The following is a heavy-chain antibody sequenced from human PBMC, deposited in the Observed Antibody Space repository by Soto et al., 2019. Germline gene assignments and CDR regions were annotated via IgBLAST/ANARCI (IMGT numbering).Heavy chain of an antibody. V-gene: IGHV1-8*01. Sequence: ASVKVSCKASGYTFTSYDINWVRQATGQGLEWMGWLNPNSGNTGYAQKFQGRVTMTRNTSISTAYMELSSLRSEDTAVYYCAREESSGEAAGTGYYYYYGMDVWGQGTTVTVS. CDR2: LNPNSGNT. D-gene: IGHD6-13*01. J-gene: IGHJ6*02. CDR1: GYTFTSYD. CDR3: AREESSGEAAGTGYYYYYGMDV.